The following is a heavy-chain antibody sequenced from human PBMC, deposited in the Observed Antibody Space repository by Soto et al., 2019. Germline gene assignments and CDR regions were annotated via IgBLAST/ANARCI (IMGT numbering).Heavy chain of an antibody. CDR3: ATINGVSSRHRDY. J-gene: IGHJ4*02. D-gene: IGHD6-13*01. Sequence: SETLSLTCAVSGGSISSSNWWSWVRQPPGKGPEWIGEIYHSGSTNYNPSLKSRVTISVDKSKNQFSLKLSSVTAADTAVYYCATINGVSSRHRDYWGQGTLVTVSS. CDR1: GGSISSSNW. V-gene: IGHV4-4*02. CDR2: IYHSGST.